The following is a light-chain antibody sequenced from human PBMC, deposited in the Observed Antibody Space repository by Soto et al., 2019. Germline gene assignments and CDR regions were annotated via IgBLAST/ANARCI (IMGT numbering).Light chain of an antibody. CDR2: LNSDGSH. CDR3: QTWGTGIRV. J-gene: IGLJ3*02. CDR1: SGHSSYA. V-gene: IGLV4-69*02. Sequence: QPVLTQSSSASASLGASVKLTCTLSSGHSSYAIAWHQQQPEKGPRYLMKLNSDGSHRKGDGTPDRFSGSSSGAERYLTISSLQSEDEADYYCQTWGTGIRVFGGGTKLTVL.